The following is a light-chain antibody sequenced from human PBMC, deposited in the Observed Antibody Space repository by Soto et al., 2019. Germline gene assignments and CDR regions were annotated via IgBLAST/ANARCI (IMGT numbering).Light chain of an antibody. Sequence: EIVLTQSPGTLSLSPGEEATLSCRASQSVDSNYLAWYQQKPGQTPRLIIYGASGRADGIPHRFSGSGFGTDFTLTISKVEPEDLAVYYCQQYGTPRSVTVGKGKRLEIK. CDR3: QQYGTPRSVT. CDR1: QSVDSNY. CDR2: GAS. J-gene: IGKJ5*01. V-gene: IGKV3-20*01.